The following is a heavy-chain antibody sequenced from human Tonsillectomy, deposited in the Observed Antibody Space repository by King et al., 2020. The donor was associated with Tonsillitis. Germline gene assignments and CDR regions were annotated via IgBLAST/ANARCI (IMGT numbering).Heavy chain of an antibody. CDR3: AKPREGGQYTNWFDP. D-gene: IGHD4-11*01. CDR1: GFTFSSYA. J-gene: IGHJ5*02. Sequence: VQLVESGGGLVQPGGSLRLSCAASGFTFSSYAVSWVRQAPGKGLEWVAAISTSGGSTYYEDSGKGRVTISRDNSKNTLYLQMNSLRAEDTAGYYCAKPREGGQYTNWFDPWGQGTLVTVSS. V-gene: IGHV3-23*04. CDR2: ISTSGGST.